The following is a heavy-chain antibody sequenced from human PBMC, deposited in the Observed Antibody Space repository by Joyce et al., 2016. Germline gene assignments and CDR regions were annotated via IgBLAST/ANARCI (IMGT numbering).Heavy chain of an antibody. V-gene: IGHV4-34*02. CDR3: ARLNTVTLSWFDL. CDR1: GGSFTESY. CDR2: INHRGNT. J-gene: IGHJ5*02. D-gene: IGHD4-11*01. Sequence: QVQLQQWGTGLLKPSETLLLTCGVSGGSFTESYWSWIRQPPGKGLEWIGEINHRGNTNRNASLKSRLTCSVDASKNQVSLKLTSVTVADTAVYYCARLNTVTLSWFDLWGQGTLVTVSS.